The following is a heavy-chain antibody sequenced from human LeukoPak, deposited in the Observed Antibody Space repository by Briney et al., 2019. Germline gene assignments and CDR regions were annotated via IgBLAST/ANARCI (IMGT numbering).Heavy chain of an antibody. V-gene: IGHV3-74*01. CDR1: GFTFSSYW. D-gene: IGHD2-15*01. CDR2: INTDGSST. CDR3: ARDGGYCSGGSCDPYY. J-gene: IGHJ4*02. Sequence: GGSLRLSCAASGFTFSSYWMHWVRQAPGKGLVWVSRINTDGSSTSYADSVKGRFTISRDNAKNTLYLQMSSLRAEDTAVYYCARDGGYCSGGSCDPYYWGQGTLVTVSS.